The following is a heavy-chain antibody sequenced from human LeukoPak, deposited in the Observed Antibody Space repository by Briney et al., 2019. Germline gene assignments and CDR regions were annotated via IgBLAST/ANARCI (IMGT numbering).Heavy chain of an antibody. Sequence: GGSLRLSCAASGFTFSSYSMNWVRQAPGKGLEWVSSISSSSSYIYYADSVKGRFTISRDNAKDPLYLQMNSLRAEDTAVYYCARVRSGYSHENYFDYWGQGTLVTVSS. CDR1: GFTFSSYS. CDR2: ISSSSSYI. D-gene: IGHD5-18*01. J-gene: IGHJ4*02. V-gene: IGHV3-21*01. CDR3: ARVRSGYSHENYFDY.